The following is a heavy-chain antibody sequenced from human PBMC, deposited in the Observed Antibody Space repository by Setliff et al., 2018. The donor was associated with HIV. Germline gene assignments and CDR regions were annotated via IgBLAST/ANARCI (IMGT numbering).Heavy chain of an antibody. CDR3: ATLQSSGWPHGIEY. CDR2: IYYGGST. V-gene: IGHV4-39*01. D-gene: IGHD6-19*01. J-gene: IGHJ4*02. Sequence: TLSLTCTVSGGSISRTNYYWSWIRQPPGKGLEWIGSIYYGGSTYYTSSLMGRVTISVDASKNQFSLKVNFVTASDTAVYYCATLQSSGWPHGIEYWGQGTLVTVSS. CDR1: GGSISRTNYY.